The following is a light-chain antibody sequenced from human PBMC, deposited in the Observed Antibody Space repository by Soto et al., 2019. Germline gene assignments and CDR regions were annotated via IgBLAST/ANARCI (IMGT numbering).Light chain of an antibody. V-gene: IGLV2-14*01. Sequence: QAASVSGSPGQSITISCTGTSSDVGGYNHVSWYQQHPGKVPKLMIYDVSNRPSGVSNRFSGSKYGNTASLTISGLQAEDEADYYCSSYTSSSTVVFGGGTKLTVL. CDR3: SSYTSSSTVV. CDR1: SSDVGGYNH. J-gene: IGLJ2*01. CDR2: DVS.